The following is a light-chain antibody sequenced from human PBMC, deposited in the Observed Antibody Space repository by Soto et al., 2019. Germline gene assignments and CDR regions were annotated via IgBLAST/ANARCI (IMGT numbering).Light chain of an antibody. V-gene: IGLV1-44*01. CDR1: SSNIGSNT. CDR2: SHN. CDR3: AASDGSLNGYV. J-gene: IGLJ1*01. Sequence: QSVLAPPPSASGSPGERVTISCSGNSSNIGSNTIYWYQQLPGTAPKLLIYSHNQRPSGITDRFSGSKSGTSASLAISALQSEDEADYCCAASDGSLNGYVFGTGTKVTVL.